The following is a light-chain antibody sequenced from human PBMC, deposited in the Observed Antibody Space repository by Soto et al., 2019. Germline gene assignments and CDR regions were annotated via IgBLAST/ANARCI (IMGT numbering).Light chain of an antibody. CDR1: QGIRTE. J-gene: IGKJ1*01. Sequence: ATQMTQSPSSLSASVGDRVTIACRASQGIRTELGWYQQKAGEAPKLLIYAASTLQSGVPPRFSGSGSGTDFTLTLSSLQPEDFATYYCLQEYDYPRTFGQGTKVEMK. V-gene: IGKV1-6*01. CDR2: AAS. CDR3: LQEYDYPRT.